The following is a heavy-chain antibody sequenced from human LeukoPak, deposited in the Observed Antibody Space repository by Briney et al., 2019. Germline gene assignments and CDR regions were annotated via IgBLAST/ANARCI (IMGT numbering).Heavy chain of an antibody. J-gene: IGHJ4*02. CDR2: ISSSGSTL. D-gene: IGHD5-18*01. Sequence: GGSLRLSCAASGFTFSDYYMSWIRQAPGKGLEWVSYISSSGSTLYYADSVKGRFTISRDNAKNSLYLQMSSLRAEDTAVYYCARTVDTEPLGFDYWGQGTLVTVSS. CDR3: ARTVDTEPLGFDY. CDR1: GFTFSDYY. V-gene: IGHV3-11*04.